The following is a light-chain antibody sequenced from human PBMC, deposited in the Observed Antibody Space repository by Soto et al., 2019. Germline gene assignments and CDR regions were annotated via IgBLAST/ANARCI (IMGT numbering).Light chain of an antibody. CDR3: QQFNNYLWT. J-gene: IGKJ1*01. Sequence: AIQLTQSPSSLSASVGDRVTITCRASQGISSALAWYQQKPGKAPKLLIYDASSLESGVPSRFSGSGSGTDFTLTISSLQTEDFATYYCQQFNNYLWTFGRGTKVEIK. CDR2: DAS. V-gene: IGKV1D-13*01. CDR1: QGISSA.